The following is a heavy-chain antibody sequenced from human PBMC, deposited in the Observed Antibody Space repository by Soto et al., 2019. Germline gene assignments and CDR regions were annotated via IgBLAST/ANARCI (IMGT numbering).Heavy chain of an antibody. Sequence: GGSLRLSCAASGFTFDDYAMHWVRQAPGKGLEWVSGISWNSGSIGYADSVKGRFTISRDNAKNSLYLQMNSLRAEDTALYYCAKDVGSYYPSLTGFDYWGQGTLVTVSS. V-gene: IGHV3-9*01. J-gene: IGHJ4*02. CDR1: GFTFDDYA. CDR2: ISWNSGSI. D-gene: IGHD1-26*01. CDR3: AKDVGSYYPSLTGFDY.